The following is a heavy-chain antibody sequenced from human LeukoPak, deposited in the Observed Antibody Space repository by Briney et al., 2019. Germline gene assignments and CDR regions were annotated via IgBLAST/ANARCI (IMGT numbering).Heavy chain of an antibody. J-gene: IGHJ4*02. CDR3: AKGIESSGSYYTSFDY. D-gene: IGHD1-26*01. CDR1: GFTFSNYA. CDR2: ISGSGGAT. V-gene: IGHV3-23*01. Sequence: PGGSLRLSCAASGFTFSNYAMSWVRQAPGKVLEWVSGISGSGGATYYADSVKGRFTISRDSSKNTLSLQMNSLRAEDTAVYYCAKGIESSGSYYTSFDYWGQGTLVTVSS.